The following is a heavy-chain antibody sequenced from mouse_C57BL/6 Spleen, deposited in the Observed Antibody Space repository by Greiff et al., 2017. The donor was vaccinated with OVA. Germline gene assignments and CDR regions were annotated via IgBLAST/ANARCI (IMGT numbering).Heavy chain of an antibody. Sequence: VQLKESGPGLVQPSQSLSITCTVSGFSLTSYGVHWVRQSPGKGLEWLGVIWSGGSTDYNAAFISRLSISKDNSKSQVFFKMNSLQADDTAIYYCARGFYAQVPMDYWGQGTSVTVSS. CDR1: GFSLTSYG. V-gene: IGHV2-2*01. CDR2: IWSGGST. CDR3: ARGFYAQVPMDY. D-gene: IGHD2-3*01. J-gene: IGHJ4*01.